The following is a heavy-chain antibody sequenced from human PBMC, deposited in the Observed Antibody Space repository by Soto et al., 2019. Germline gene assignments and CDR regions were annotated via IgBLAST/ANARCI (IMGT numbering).Heavy chain of an antibody. Sequence: RASVKVSCKASGGTFSSYAISWVRQAPGQGLEWMGGIIPIFGTANYAQKFQGGVTITADKSASTAYMELSSLRSEDTAVYYCARGSTWRFSGYFDYWGQGTLVTVSS. CDR3: ARGSTWRFSGYFDY. D-gene: IGHD3-3*01. J-gene: IGHJ4*02. V-gene: IGHV1-69*06. CDR1: GGTFSSYA. CDR2: IIPIFGTA.